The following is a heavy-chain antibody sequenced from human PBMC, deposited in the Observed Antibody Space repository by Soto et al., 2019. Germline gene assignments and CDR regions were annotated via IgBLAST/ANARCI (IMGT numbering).Heavy chain of an antibody. CDR2: ISYDGSNK. CDR1: GFTFSSYG. CDR3: AKAPNWGWGYYYYYGMDV. Sequence: GGSLRLSCAASGFTFSSYGMHWVRQAPGKGLEWVAVISYDGSNKYYADSVKGRFTISRDNSKNTLYLQMNSLRAEDTAVYYRAKAPNWGWGYYYYYGMDVWGQGTTVTVSS. V-gene: IGHV3-30*18. J-gene: IGHJ6*02. D-gene: IGHD7-27*01.